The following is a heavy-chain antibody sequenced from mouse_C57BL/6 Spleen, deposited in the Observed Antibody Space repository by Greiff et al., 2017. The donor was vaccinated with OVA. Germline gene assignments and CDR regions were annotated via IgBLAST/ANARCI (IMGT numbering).Heavy chain of an antibody. CDR1: GYTFTSYW. CDR2: INPSNGGT. Sequence: QVQLQQPGTELVKPGASVKLSCKASGYTFTSYWMHWVKQRPGQGLEWIGNINPSNGGTNYNEKFKGKATLTVNKSSSTAYMELRSLTSADSAVYYGARGGLWSVRPYFDVWGTGTTVTVSS. CDR3: ARGGLWSVRPYFDV. D-gene: IGHD1-1*02. J-gene: IGHJ1*03. V-gene: IGHV1-53*01.